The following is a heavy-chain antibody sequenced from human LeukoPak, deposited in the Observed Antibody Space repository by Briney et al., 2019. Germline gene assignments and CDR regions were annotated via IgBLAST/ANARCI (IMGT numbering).Heavy chain of an antibody. CDR3: ARASDWDIVVVPAAADDAFDI. J-gene: IGHJ3*02. CDR2: ISSSSSYI. D-gene: IGHD2-2*01. Sequence: PGGSLRLSCAASGFTFSSYSMNWARQAPGKGLEWVSSISSSSSYIYYADSVKGRFTISRDNAKNSLYLQMNSLRAEDTAVYYCARASDWDIVVVPAAADDAFDIRGQGTMVTVSS. CDR1: GFTFSSYS. V-gene: IGHV3-21*01.